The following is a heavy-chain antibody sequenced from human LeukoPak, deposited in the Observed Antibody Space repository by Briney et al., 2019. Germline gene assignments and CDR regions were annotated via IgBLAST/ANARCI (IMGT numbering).Heavy chain of an antibody. J-gene: IGHJ3*02. CDR1: GYTFTSYY. V-gene: IGHV1-46*01. CDR3: ARDQVVVVPDSQDAFDN. D-gene: IGHD2-2*01. Sequence: ASVKVSCKASGYTFTSYYMHWVRQAPGQGLEWMGIINPSGGSTSYAQKFQGRVTMTRDMSTSTVYMELSSLRSEDTAVYYCARDQVVVVPDSQDAFDNWGQGTMVTVSS. CDR2: INPSGGST.